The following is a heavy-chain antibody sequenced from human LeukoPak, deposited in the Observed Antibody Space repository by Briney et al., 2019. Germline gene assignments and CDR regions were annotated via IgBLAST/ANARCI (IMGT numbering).Heavy chain of an antibody. CDR2: IYYSGST. CDR3: ARDEGQLAGYYFDY. D-gene: IGHD6-6*01. Sequence: SETLSLTCTVSGGSISSSSYYWGWIRQPPGKELEWIGSIYYSGSTYYNPSLKSRVTISVDTSKNQFSLKLTSMTAADTAVYYCARDEGQLAGYYFDYWGQGTLVTVSS. J-gene: IGHJ4*02. CDR1: GGSISSSSYY. V-gene: IGHV4-39*07.